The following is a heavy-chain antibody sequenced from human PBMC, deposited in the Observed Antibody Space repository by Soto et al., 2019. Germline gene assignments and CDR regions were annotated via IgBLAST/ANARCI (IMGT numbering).Heavy chain of an antibody. CDR3: ASLRGYSYGMDAFDI. J-gene: IGHJ3*02. CDR1: GFTFSSYA. D-gene: IGHD5-18*01. CDR2: ISGSGGST. Sequence: EVQLLESGGGLVQPGGSLRLSCAASGFTFSSYAMSWVRQAPGKGLEWVSAISGSGGSTYYADSVKGRFTISRDNSKNTLYPQMNSLRAEDTAVYYCASLRGYSYGMDAFDIWGQGTMVTVSS. V-gene: IGHV3-23*01.